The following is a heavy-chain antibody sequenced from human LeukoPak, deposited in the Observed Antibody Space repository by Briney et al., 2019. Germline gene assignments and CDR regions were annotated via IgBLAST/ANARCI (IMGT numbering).Heavy chain of an antibody. Sequence: SETLSLTCAVYGGSFSGYYWSWIRQPPGKGLEWIGEINHSGSTNYNPSLKSRVTISVDTSKNQFSLKLSSVTAADTAVYYCATWVVSPFDYWGQGTLVTVSP. CDR2: INHSGST. CDR3: ATWVVSPFDY. J-gene: IGHJ4*02. CDR1: GGSFSGYY. V-gene: IGHV4-34*01. D-gene: IGHD6-19*01.